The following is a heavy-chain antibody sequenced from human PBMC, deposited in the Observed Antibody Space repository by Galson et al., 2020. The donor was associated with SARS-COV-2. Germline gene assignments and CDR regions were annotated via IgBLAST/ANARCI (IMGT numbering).Heavy chain of an antibody. Sequence: ASVKVSCKTSGYSFTSYYMPWVRQAPGQGLEWMGVINPSDGHTNYAQKFQGRVTVTRDTSTSTVYMDLSSLRSEDTAVVYCARSLTAGAFDIWGQGTVVTGCS. V-gene: IGHV1-46*01. CDR2: INPSDGHT. D-gene: IGHD6-19*01. J-gene: IGHJ3*02. CDR1: GYSFTSYY. CDR3: ARSLTAGAFDI.